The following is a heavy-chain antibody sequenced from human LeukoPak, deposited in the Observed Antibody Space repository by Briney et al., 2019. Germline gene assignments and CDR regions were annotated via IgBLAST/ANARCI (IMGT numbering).Heavy chain of an antibody. CDR2: IGPDGTGI. CDR1: GFSLSGYW. D-gene: IGHD2-8*02. J-gene: IGHJ6*02. CDR3: TRVQAGRSGLMDV. V-gene: IGHV3-74*01. Sequence: GGSLRLSCAASGFSLSGYWMHWVRQAPGKGLVWVSRIGPDGTGITYADSMKGRFTISRDIAKNTVYLQMNSLRAEDAALYYCTRVQAGRSGLMDVWGRGTTVTVSS.